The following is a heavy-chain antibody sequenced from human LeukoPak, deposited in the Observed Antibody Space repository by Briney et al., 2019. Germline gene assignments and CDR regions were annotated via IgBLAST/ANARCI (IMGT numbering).Heavy chain of an antibody. V-gene: IGHV4-34*01. D-gene: IGHD2-2*01. Sequence: SETLSLTCAVYGGSFSRYYWSWIRQPPGKGLEWIGEINHSGSTNYNPSLTSRATISVDTSKNQFSLKLSSVTAADTAVYYCARGLGTRQEYCSSTSCFGSAFDYWGQGTLVTVSS. CDR2: INHSGST. CDR3: ARGLGTRQEYCSSTSCFGSAFDY. J-gene: IGHJ4*02. CDR1: GGSFSRYY.